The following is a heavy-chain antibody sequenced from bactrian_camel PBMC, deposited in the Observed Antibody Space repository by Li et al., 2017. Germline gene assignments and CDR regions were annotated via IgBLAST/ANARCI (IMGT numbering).Heavy chain of an antibody. Sequence: QLVESGGGLVQPGGSLGLSCAASGYTYSSYCMGWFRQAPGKEREGVAAIDSAGSTSYADSVKGRFTISRDDAKNMVYLQLNSLKTDDMGVYYCTKDFVRNGPFLKDYDTPFGSWGQGTQVTVS. CDR1: GYTYSSYC. CDR3: TKDFVRNGPFLKDYDTPFGS. CDR2: IDSAGST. D-gene: IGHD4*01. V-gene: IGHV3S53*01. J-gene: IGHJ4*01.